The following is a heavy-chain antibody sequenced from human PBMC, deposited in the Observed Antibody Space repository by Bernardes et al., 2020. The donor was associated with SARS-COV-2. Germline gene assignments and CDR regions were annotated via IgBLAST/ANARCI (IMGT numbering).Heavy chain of an antibody. CDR2: IWDGGSNR. D-gene: IGHD3-9*01. V-gene: IGHV3-33*01. J-gene: IGHJ4*02. Sequence: GGSLRLSCAASGFTFSNYAMHWVRQAPGKGLEWVAVIWDGGSNRNYADSVKGRFTISRDNSKNTLFLQMTSLRAEDTAVYYCARDDIPMTGFSTFDYWGQGTLVTVSS. CDR1: GFTFSNYA. CDR3: ARDDIPMTGFSTFDY.